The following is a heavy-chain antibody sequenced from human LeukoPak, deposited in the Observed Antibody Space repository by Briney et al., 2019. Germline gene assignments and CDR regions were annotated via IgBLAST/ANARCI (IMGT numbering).Heavy chain of an antibody. CDR1: GFTFSSYA. V-gene: IGHV3-30*04. D-gene: IGHD3-10*01. Sequence: GRSLRLSCAASGFTFSSYAMHWVRQAPGKGLEWVAVISYDGSNKYYADSVKGRFTISRDNSKNTLYLQMNSLRAEDTAVYYCASSFLWFGEFSEYYYYMDVWGKGTTVTVSS. CDR3: ASSFLWFGEFSEYYYYMDV. J-gene: IGHJ6*03. CDR2: ISYDGSNK.